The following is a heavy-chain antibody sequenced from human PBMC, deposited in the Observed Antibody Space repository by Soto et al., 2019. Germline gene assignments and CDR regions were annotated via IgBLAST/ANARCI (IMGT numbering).Heavy chain of an antibody. D-gene: IGHD3-22*01. Sequence: SVELSCKASGGTFSIYAMIWVRQAPGQGLEWMGGIIPIFGTANYAQKFQGRVTITADESTSTAYMELSSLRSEDTAVYYCAREMYYYDSSGYYFDYWGQGTLVTVSS. J-gene: IGHJ4*02. CDR3: AREMYYYDSSGYYFDY. CDR2: IIPIFGTA. CDR1: GGTFSIYA. V-gene: IGHV1-69*13.